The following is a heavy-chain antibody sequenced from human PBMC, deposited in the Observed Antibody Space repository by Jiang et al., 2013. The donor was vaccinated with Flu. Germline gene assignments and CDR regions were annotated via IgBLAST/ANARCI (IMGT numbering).Heavy chain of an antibody. CDR1: GDSMSSYF. Sequence: GSGLVKPSETLSLTCTVSGDSMSSYFWSWIRQPPGKGLEWIGYIYSSGSTNYHPSLKSRVTISVDKSKNQFSLKLSSVTAADTAVYYCAREGSEAGYSSGEFDPWGQGTLVTVSS. D-gene: IGHD6-19*01. CDR3: AREGSEAGYSSGEFDP. V-gene: IGHV4-59*12. CDR2: IYSSGST. J-gene: IGHJ5*02.